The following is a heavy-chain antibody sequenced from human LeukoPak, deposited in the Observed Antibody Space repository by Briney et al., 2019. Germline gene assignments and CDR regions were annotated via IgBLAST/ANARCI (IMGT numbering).Heavy chain of an antibody. CDR2: IYYSGST. CDR3: ARGESGEMPNY. CDR1: GGSISSSSYY. Sequence: SETLSLTCTVSGGSISSSSYYWGWIRQPPGKGLEWIGSIYYSGSTYYNPSLKSRVTISVDTSKNQFSLKLSSVTAADTAVYYCARGESGEMPNYWGQGTLVTVSS. D-gene: IGHD5-24*01. V-gene: IGHV4-39*07. J-gene: IGHJ4*02.